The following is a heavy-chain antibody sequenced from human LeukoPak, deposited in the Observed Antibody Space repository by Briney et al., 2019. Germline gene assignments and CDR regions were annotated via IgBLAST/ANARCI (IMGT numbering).Heavy chain of an antibody. V-gene: IGHV4-61*02. Sequence: SETLSLTRTVSGGSISSGSYYWSWIRQPAGKGLEWIGRIYTTGSTNYNPSLKSRVTISVDTSKNQFSLKLNSVTAADTAVYYCARGVGTVTGYYFDYWGQGTLVTVSS. J-gene: IGHJ4*02. CDR1: GGSISSGSYY. CDR3: ARGVGTVTGYYFDY. D-gene: IGHD2-21*02. CDR2: IYTTGST.